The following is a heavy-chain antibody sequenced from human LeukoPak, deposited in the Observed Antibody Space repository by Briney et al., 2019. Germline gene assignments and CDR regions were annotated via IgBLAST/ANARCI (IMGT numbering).Heavy chain of an antibody. D-gene: IGHD6-19*01. CDR2: ISGSGGST. V-gene: IGHV3-23*01. Sequence: GGSLRLSCAASGFTFSSYAMSWVRQAPGKGLEWVSAISGSGGSTYYADSVKGRFTISRDNAKNSLYLQMNSLRAEDTALYYCAKEGGHSSGWYTVNWFDPWGQGTLVTVSS. CDR3: AKEGGHSSGWYTVNWFDP. CDR1: GFTFSSYA. J-gene: IGHJ5*02.